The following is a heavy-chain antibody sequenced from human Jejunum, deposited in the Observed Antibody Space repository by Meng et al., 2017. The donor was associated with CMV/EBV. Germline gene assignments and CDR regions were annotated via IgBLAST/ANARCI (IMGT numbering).Heavy chain of an antibody. CDR2: ISWNSDRI. D-gene: IGHD3-3*01. CDR3: AKPLTPYDFWSGTDY. V-gene: IGHV3-9*01. Sequence: FTVDDYAMHGVRQAPGKGLEWVSGISWNSDRIDYADSVKGRFTISRDNVKNSLYLQMNSLRAEDTALYFCAKPLTPYDFWSGTDYWGQGTRVTVSS. J-gene: IGHJ4*02. CDR1: FTVDDYA.